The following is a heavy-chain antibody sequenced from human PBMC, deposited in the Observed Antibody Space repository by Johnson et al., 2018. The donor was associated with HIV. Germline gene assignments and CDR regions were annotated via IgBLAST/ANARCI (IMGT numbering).Heavy chain of an antibody. V-gene: IGHV3-20*04. J-gene: IGHJ3*02. CDR1: GFTFDDHG. D-gene: IGHD1-1*01. CDR2: INWNGGST. CDR3: ARDGQLGAFDI. Sequence: VQLVESGGGVVPPGGSLRLSCAASGFTFDDHGMSWVRQAPGKGLEWVSGINWNGGSTHYADSVKGRFTISRDNGKKSLYLQMNSLRDDDTALYYCARDGQLGAFDIWGQGTMVTVSS.